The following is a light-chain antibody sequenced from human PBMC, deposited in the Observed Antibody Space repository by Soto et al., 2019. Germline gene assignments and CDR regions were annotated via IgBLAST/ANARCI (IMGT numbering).Light chain of an antibody. V-gene: IGLV1-47*01. CDR1: SSNIGSNY. CDR3: AAWDDSLSGHVV. J-gene: IGLJ2*01. CDR2: RNN. Sequence: QSVLTQPPSASGTPGPRVTISCSGSSSNIGSNYVYWYQQLPGTAPKLLIYRNNQRPSWVPDRFSGSKSGTSASLAISGLRSEDEADYYCAAWDDSLSGHVVFGGGTKLTVL.